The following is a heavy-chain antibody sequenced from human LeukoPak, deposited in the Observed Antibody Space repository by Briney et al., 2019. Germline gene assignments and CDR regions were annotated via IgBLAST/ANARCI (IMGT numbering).Heavy chain of an antibody. V-gene: IGHV3-21*01. J-gene: IGHJ3*02. CDR2: ISSSSSYI. CDR1: GFTFSSYS. CDR3: ARPLRRVDWPGEAFDI. Sequence: AGGSLRFSCAASGFTFSSYSMNWVRQAPGKGLEWVSSISSSSSYIYYADSVKGRFTISRDNAKNSLYLQMNSLRAEDTAVYYCARPLRRVDWPGEAFDIWGQGTMVTVSS. D-gene: IGHD2-21*01.